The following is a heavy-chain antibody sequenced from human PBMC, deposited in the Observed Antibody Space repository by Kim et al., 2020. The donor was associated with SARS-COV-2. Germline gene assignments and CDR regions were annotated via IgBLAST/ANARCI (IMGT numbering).Heavy chain of an antibody. CDR2: SSTI. V-gene: IGHV3-48*02. J-gene: IGHJ3*02. Sequence: SSTIYHADSVKRRFTISRDNAKNSLYLQMNSLRDEDTAVYYCARDGAFDIWGQGTMVTVSS. CDR3: ARDGAFDI.